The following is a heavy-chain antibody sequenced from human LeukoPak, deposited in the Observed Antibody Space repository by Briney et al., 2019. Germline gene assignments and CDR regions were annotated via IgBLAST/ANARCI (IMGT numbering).Heavy chain of an antibody. Sequence: GASVKVSCKASGYTFTGYYMHWVRQAPGQGLEWMGRINPNSGGANYAQKFQGRVTMTRDTSISTAYMELSRLRSDDTAVYYCARDPGYGYGVYYYYMDVWGKGTTVTVSS. D-gene: IGHD5-18*01. J-gene: IGHJ6*03. V-gene: IGHV1-2*06. CDR1: GYTFTGYY. CDR3: ARDPGYGYGVYYYYMDV. CDR2: INPNSGGA.